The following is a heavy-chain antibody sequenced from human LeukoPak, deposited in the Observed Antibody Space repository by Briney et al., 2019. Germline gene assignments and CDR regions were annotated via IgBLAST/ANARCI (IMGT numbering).Heavy chain of an antibody. D-gene: IGHD5-12*01. Sequence: GGSLRLSCAASGFTFSSYAMHWVRQAPGKGLEWVAVISYDGSNKYYADSVKGRFTISRDNSKNTLYLQMNSLRAEDTAVYYCARYPSNSGYEFPGFFDYWGQGTLVTVSS. V-gene: IGHV3-30-3*01. J-gene: IGHJ4*02. CDR2: ISYDGSNK. CDR1: GFTFSSYA. CDR3: ARYPSNSGYEFPGFFDY.